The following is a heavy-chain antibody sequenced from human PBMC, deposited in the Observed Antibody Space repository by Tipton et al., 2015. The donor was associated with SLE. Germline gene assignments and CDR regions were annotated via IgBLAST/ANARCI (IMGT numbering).Heavy chain of an antibody. Sequence: LRLSCAVYGGSFSGYYWSWIRQPPGKGLEWIGEINHSGSTNYNPSLKSRVTISVDTSKNQFSLKLSSVTAADTAVYYCARRAFWSGSGVWGQGTTVTVSS. V-gene: IGHV4-34*01. J-gene: IGHJ6*02. D-gene: IGHD3-3*01. CDR2: INHSGST. CDR1: GGSFSGYY. CDR3: ARRAFWSGSGV.